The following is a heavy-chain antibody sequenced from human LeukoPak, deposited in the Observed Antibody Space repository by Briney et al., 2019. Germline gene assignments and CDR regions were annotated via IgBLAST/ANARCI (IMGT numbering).Heavy chain of an antibody. CDR1: GFTFNNYA. CDR2: ISPSGGVT. CDR3: AKAHVPTMIRGVVSSD. J-gene: IGHJ4*02. Sequence: PGGSLRLSCVSSGFTFNNYAMSWVRQAPGKGLEWVSTISPSGGVTFYSDSVRGRFTISRDYSKDTLFLQMNSLRAEDTALYYCAKAHVPTMIRGVVSSDWGQGTLVTVSS. D-gene: IGHD3-10*01. V-gene: IGHV3-23*01.